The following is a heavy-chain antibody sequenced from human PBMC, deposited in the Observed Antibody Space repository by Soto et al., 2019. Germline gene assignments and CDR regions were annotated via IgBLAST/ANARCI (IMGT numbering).Heavy chain of an antibody. CDR2: LDGAGGST. D-gene: IGHD3-10*01. Sequence: AVGSLRLSCLASGFTFSDFAMTWVRHVPGRGLEWVASLDGAGGSTYYAESVRGRFSISRDNSQNTLFLQMKRLTVDDTAIYYCAAPRDEYGSGVSWFTYGMDIWGQGTTVTVSS. CDR3: AAPRDEYGSGVSWFTYGMDI. V-gene: IGHV3-23*01. CDR1: GFTFSDFA. J-gene: IGHJ6*02.